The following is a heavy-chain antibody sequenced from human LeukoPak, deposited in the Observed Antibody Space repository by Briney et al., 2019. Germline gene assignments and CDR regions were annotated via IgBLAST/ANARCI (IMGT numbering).Heavy chain of an antibody. V-gene: IGHV3-53*01. CDR1: GFSFKDYA. J-gene: IGHJ3*02. D-gene: IGHD5-24*01. CDR2: IYSGGST. Sequence: GGSLRLSCAASGFSFKDYAMSWVRQAPGKGLEWVSVIYSGGSTYYADSVKGRFTISRDNSKNTLYLQMNSLRAEDTAVYYCARDWRDGYNYAFDIWGQGTMVTVSS. CDR3: ARDWRDGYNYAFDI.